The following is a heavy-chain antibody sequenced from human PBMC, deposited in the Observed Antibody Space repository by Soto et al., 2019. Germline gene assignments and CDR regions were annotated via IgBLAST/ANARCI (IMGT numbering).Heavy chain of an antibody. CDR2: INAGNGNT. J-gene: IGHJ4*02. Sequence: GSSVKVSCKASGYTFTSYAMHWVRQAPGQRLEWMGWINAGNGNTKYSQKFQGRVTITRDTSASTAYMELSSLRSEDTAVYYCARDQEIAAAGTRGPLFGYWGQGTLVTVSS. CDR1: GYTFTSYA. D-gene: IGHD6-13*01. CDR3: ARDQEIAAAGTRGPLFGY. V-gene: IGHV1-3*01.